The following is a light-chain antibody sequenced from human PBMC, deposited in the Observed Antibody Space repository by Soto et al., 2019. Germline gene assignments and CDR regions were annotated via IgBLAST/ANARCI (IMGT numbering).Light chain of an antibody. J-gene: IGKJ4*01. V-gene: IGKV1-33*01. CDR2: DAS. CDR1: QDISNY. CDR3: QQYDNLPLS. Sequence: DIQMTQSPSSLSASVGDRVTITCQASQDISNYLNWYQQKPGKAPKLLIYDASNLETGVPSRFSGRGAGTDFTFTITNLPPEDTATFYCQQYDNLPLSFGGGTKVEIK.